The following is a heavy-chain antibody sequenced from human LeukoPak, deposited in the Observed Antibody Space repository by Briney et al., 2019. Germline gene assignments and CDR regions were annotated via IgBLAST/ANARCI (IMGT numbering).Heavy chain of an antibody. V-gene: IGHV4-39*07. CDR1: AGSISSSTYY. D-gene: IGHD6-19*01. J-gene: IGHJ6*03. CDR2: IYYSGST. CDR3: ARDFSIAVAGTPYYYYMDV. Sequence: SEALSLTCTVSAGSISSSTYYWGWVRQPPGRGLEWIGSIYYSGSTYYNPSLKSRVTISVDTSKNQFSLKLSSVTAADTAVYYCARDFSIAVAGTPYYYYMDVWGKGTTVTVSS.